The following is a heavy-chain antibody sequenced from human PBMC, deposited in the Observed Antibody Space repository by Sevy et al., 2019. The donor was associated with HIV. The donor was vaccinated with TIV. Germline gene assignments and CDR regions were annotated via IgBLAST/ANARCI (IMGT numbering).Heavy chain of an antibody. CDR1: GGTLTNYA. CDR2: IVPVFGTS. CDR3: TSGADCSNGVCYPRGFDP. Sequence: ASVKVPCKASGGTLTNYAISWVRQAPGQGLEWMGDIVPVFGTSHHARSFQGRVTITADESTSTAYMELRSLRSEDTAVYYCTSGADCSNGVCYPRGFDPWGQGTLVTVSS. V-gene: IGHV1-69*13. J-gene: IGHJ5*02. D-gene: IGHD2-8*01.